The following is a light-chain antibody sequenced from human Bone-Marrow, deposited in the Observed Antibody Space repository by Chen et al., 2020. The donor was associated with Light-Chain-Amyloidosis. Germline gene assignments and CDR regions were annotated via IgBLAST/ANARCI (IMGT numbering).Light chain of an antibody. Sequence: SYVLTQPSSVSVAPGQTATIACGGNNIGSTSVHWYQQTPGQAPLLVVYDDSDRPSGIPERLCGSKSRSTATLTISRVEAGDEADYYCQVWDRSSDRPVFGGGTKLTVL. J-gene: IGLJ3*02. CDR2: DDS. V-gene: IGLV3-21*02. CDR3: QVWDRSSDRPV. CDR1: NIGSTS.